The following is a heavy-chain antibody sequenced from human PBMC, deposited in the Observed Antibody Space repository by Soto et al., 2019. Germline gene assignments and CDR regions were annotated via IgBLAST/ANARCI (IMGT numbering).Heavy chain of an antibody. D-gene: IGHD3-9*01. Sequence: SVKVSCKTSGDTFSNYAISWVRQAPGQGLEWVGGIIPLFDSASYAQRSHDRVTITADKFTSTAYMELRSLTSEDTAIYYCAASTFQSGVTGYFHLGFWGQGTLVTVSS. CDR1: GDTFSNYA. V-gene: IGHV1-69*06. J-gene: IGHJ4*02. CDR2: IIPLFDSA. CDR3: AASTFQSGVTGYFHLGF.